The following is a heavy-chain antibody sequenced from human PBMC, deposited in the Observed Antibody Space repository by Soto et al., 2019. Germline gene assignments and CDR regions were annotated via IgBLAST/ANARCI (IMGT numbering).Heavy chain of an antibody. CDR2: IYWDDDK. Sequence: QITLNESGPTVVRPTENLTLTCRFSGFSLTTSGVGVGWIRQSPGKAPEWLALIYWDDDKRYNASLKSRLTITKDTYKNQVVLTVSDLDPTDTATYYCAHRVLRTVFGLVTTTAIYFDFWGQGTPVAVSS. V-gene: IGHV2-5*02. CDR3: AHRVLRTVFGLVTTTAIYFDF. J-gene: IGHJ4*02. CDR1: GFSLTTSGVG. D-gene: IGHD3-3*01.